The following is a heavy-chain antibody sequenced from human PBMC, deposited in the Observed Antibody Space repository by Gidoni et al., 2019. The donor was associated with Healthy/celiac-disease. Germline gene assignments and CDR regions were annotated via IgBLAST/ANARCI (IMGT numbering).Heavy chain of an antibody. CDR3: AREPGPDCSNTSCYRVGFDY. V-gene: IGHV4-4*07. CDR1: VGSISSYY. CDR2: IYTSGST. D-gene: IGHD2-2*02. J-gene: IGHJ4*02. Sequence: QVQLQESGPGLVKPSETLSLTCTVSVGSISSYYWSWIRQPAGKGLEWIGRIYTSGSTNYNPSLKSRVTMSVDTSKNQFSLKLSSVTAADTAVYYCAREPGPDCSNTSCYRVGFDYWGQGTLVTVSS.